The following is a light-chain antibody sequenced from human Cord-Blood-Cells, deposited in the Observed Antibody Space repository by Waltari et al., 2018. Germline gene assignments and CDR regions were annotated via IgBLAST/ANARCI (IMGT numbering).Light chain of an antibody. CDR2: AAS. CDR3: QQSYSTPYT. V-gene: IGKV1-39*01. Sequence: DIQMTQSPSPLSPSAGASVTITCRASQSISSYLNWYQQKPGKAPNLLIYAASSLQRGVPSRFSGSGSGTDFTLTISSLQPEDFATYYCQQSYSTPYTFGQGTKLEIK. CDR1: QSISSY. J-gene: IGKJ2*01.